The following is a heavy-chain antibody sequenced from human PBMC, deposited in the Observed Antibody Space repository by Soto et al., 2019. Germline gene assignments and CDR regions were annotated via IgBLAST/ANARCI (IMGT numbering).Heavy chain of an antibody. J-gene: IGHJ5*02. Sequence: HPGGSLRLSCAASGFTFSSYAMHWVRQAPGKGLEWVAVISYDGSNKYYADSVKGRFTISRDNSKNTLYLQMNSLRAEDTAVYYCARDRDVVVPFGWFDPWGQGTLVTVSS. D-gene: IGHD2-2*01. CDR1: GFTFSSYA. V-gene: IGHV3-30-3*01. CDR2: ISYDGSNK. CDR3: ARDRDVVVPFGWFDP.